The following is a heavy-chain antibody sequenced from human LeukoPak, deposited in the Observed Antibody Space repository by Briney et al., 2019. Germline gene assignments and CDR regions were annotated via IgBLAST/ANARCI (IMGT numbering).Heavy chain of an antibody. V-gene: IGHV4-39*01. CDR3: ARLDYGDYGGFDY. Sequence: SETLSLTCTVSGGSISSSSYYWGWIRQPPGKGLEWIGTIDYSGNTYYNPSLKSRVIISIDTSKNQFALEVSSVTAADTAVYCCARLDYGDYGGFDYWGQGTLSPSPQ. J-gene: IGHJ4*02. CDR1: GGSISSSSYY. CDR2: IDYSGNT. D-gene: IGHD4-17*01.